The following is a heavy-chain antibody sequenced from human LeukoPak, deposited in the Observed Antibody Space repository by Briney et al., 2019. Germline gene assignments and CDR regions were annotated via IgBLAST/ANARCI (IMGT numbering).Heavy chain of an antibody. Sequence: GGSLRLSCAASGFTFSDYYMSWIRQAPGTGLEWLSYISGSGTSIFYADSVKGRFTISRDNTKNSLYLQMHNLRAEDTAIYYCARDLSLAGRPEDYWGQGTLVIVSS. J-gene: IGHJ4*02. CDR2: ISGSGTSI. CDR3: ARDLSLAGRPEDY. CDR1: GFTFSDYY. V-gene: IGHV3-11*01. D-gene: IGHD6-6*01.